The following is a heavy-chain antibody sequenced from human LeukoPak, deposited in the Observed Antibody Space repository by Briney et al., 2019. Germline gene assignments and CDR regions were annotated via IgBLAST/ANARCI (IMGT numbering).Heavy chain of an antibody. Sequence: GGSLRLSCAASGFTFSSYSMNWVRQAPGKGLEWVSSISGSSSYIYYADSVKGRFTISRDNAKNSLYLQMNSLRAEDTAVYYCARIRSRKWGFDYWGQGTLVTVSS. J-gene: IGHJ4*02. CDR1: GFTFSSYS. V-gene: IGHV3-21*06. CDR3: ARIRSRKWGFDY. CDR2: ISGSSSYI. D-gene: IGHD1-26*01.